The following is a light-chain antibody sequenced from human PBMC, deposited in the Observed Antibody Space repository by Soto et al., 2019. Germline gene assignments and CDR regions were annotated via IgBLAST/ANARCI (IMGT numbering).Light chain of an antibody. CDR1: SSDIGAYNH. V-gene: IGLV2-14*01. CDR3: SSYTTTSTLYV. Sequence: QAMLTQPASVSGSLGQSITISCTGTSSDIGAYNHVSWYQQHPGRAPKLMIYDVSNRPSGVSNRFSGSKSGNTASLTISGLQAEDEAEYYCSSYTTTSTLYVFGIGTKVTVL. J-gene: IGLJ1*01. CDR2: DVS.